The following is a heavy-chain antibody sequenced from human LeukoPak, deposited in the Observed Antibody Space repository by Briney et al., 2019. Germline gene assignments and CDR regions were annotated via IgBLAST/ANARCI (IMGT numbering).Heavy chain of an antibody. CDR3: ARDPTMTDAFDI. V-gene: IGHV1-18*04. Sequence: GASVKVSCKASGYTFTGYYMHWVRQAPGQGLEWMGWINAYNGNTNYAQKLQGRVTITTDTSTNTAYMELRSLRADDTAVYYCARDPTMTDAFDIWGQGTMVTVSS. CDR1: GYTFTGYY. J-gene: IGHJ3*02. CDR2: INAYNGNT. D-gene: IGHD3-22*01.